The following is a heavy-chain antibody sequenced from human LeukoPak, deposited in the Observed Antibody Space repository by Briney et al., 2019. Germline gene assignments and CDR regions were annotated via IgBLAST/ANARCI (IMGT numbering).Heavy chain of an antibody. CDR3: ARGTCSSTSCRFPNWFDP. Sequence: GGSLRLSCAASGFTFSSYAMHWVRQAPGKGLEWVAVISYDGSNKYYADSVKGRFTISRDNSKNTLYLQMNSLRAEDTAVYYCARGTCSSTSCRFPNWFDPWGQGTLVTVSS. V-gene: IGHV3-30-3*01. CDR2: ISYDGSNK. CDR1: GFTFSSYA. J-gene: IGHJ5*02. D-gene: IGHD2-2*01.